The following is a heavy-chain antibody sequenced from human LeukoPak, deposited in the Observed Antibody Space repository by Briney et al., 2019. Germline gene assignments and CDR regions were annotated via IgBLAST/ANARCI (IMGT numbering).Heavy chain of an antibody. CDR1: GFTFANSW. Sequence: PGGSLRFSYAASGFTFANSWMAWVRQAPGKGLEWVANIKQDGSTKHYADSLKGRFTISRDNPKNSLFLQMNNLRADDTAIYYCTRDTIGSLDYWGQGILVTVAS. D-gene: IGHD1-26*01. CDR3: TRDTIGSLDY. V-gene: IGHV3-7*01. CDR2: IKQDGSTK. J-gene: IGHJ4*02.